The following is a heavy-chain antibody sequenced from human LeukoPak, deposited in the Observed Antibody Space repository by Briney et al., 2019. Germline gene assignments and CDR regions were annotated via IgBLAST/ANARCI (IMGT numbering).Heavy chain of an antibody. V-gene: IGHV1-46*01. CDR1: GYTFTSYY. CDR2: INPSGGST. Sequence: ASVKVSCKASGYTFTSYYMHWLRQAPGQGLEWMGIINPSGGSTSYAQKFQGRVTMTRDTSTSTVYMELSSLRSEDTAVYYCARGKVYYDSSGYYYDYWGQGTLVTVSS. CDR3: ARGKVYYDSSGYYYDY. D-gene: IGHD3-22*01. J-gene: IGHJ4*02.